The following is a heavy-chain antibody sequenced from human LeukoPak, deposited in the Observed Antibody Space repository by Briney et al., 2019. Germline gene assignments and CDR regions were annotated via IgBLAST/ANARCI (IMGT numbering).Heavy chain of an antibody. V-gene: IGHV3-7*01. CDR1: GITFSNYW. CDR2: IKQDGSEK. D-gene: IGHD2-21*01. CDR3: ATSSCGGPCY. J-gene: IGHJ4*02. Sequence: GGSLRLSCAASGITFSNYWMSWARQAPGKGLEWVATIKQDGSEKYYVDSVRGRFTISRDNAKNSLFLQMNSLRADDTALYYCATSSCGGPCYWGQGTRVTVSS.